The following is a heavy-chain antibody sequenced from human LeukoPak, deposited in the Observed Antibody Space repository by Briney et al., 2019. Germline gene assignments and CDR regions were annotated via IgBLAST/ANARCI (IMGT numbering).Heavy chain of an antibody. CDR2: IIPIFGTA. CDR3: ARYDSSGYYYYYYGMDV. V-gene: IGHV1-69*13. Sequence: SLKVSCKASGYTFTSYYMHWVRQAPGQGLEWMGGIIPIFGTANYAQKFQGRVTITADESTSTAYMELSSLRSEDTAVYYCARYDSSGYYYYYYGMDVWGQGTTVTVSS. D-gene: IGHD3-22*01. J-gene: IGHJ6*02. CDR1: GYTFTSYY.